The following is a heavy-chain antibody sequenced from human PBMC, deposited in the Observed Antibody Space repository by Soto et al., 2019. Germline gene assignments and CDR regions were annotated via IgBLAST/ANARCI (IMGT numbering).Heavy chain of an antibody. CDR3: ARGTPLRYFDWLLRVNAFDI. J-gene: IGHJ3*02. CDR2: IYYSGST. CDR1: GGSISSYY. D-gene: IGHD3-9*01. V-gene: IGHV4-59*01. Sequence: ETLSLTCTVSGGSISSYYWSWIRQPPGKGLEWIGYIYYSGSTNYNPSLKSRVTISVDTSKNQFSLKLSSVTAAETAVYYCARGTPLRYFDWLLRVNAFDIWGQGTMLTVSS.